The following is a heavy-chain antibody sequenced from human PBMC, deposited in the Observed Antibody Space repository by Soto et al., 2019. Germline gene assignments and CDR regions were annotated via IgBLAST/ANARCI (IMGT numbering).Heavy chain of an antibody. CDR1: GFTFSSYG. Sequence: PGGSLRLSCAASGFTFSSYGMHWVRQAPGKGLEWVAVISYDGSNKYYADSVKGRFTISRDNSKNTLYLQMNSLRAEDTAVHYCAKSRDIVLVPAATYYYYGMDVWGQGTTVTVSS. V-gene: IGHV3-30*18. D-gene: IGHD2-2*01. CDR2: ISYDGSNK. CDR3: AKSRDIVLVPAATYYYYGMDV. J-gene: IGHJ6*02.